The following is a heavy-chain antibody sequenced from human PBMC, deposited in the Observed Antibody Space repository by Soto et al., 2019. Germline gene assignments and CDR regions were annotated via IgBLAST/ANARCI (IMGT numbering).Heavy chain of an antibody. CDR1: GGTFSSYA. CDR2: IIPIFGTA. CDR3: ARDRDGYNPDFDY. V-gene: IGHV1-69*13. J-gene: IGHJ4*02. D-gene: IGHD5-12*01. Sequence: SVKVSCKASGGTFSSYAISWVRQAPGQGLEWMGGIIPIFGTANYAQKFQGRVTITADESTSTAYMELSSLRSEDTAVYYCARDRDGYNPDFDYWGQGTLVTVSS.